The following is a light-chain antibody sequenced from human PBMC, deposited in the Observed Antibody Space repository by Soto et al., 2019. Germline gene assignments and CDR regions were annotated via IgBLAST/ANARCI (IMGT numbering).Light chain of an antibody. CDR3: QQANSFPLT. CDR2: TGS. J-gene: IGKJ4*01. Sequence: DIQMTQSPSSVSASVGDRVSITCRASQGISNWLAWYQQEPGRAPKLLIYTGSSLQSGVPSRFSGTGSGTDFTLPISSLQPEDVSTYYFQQANSFPLTFGGGTKVEIK. CDR1: QGISNW. V-gene: IGKV1-12*01.